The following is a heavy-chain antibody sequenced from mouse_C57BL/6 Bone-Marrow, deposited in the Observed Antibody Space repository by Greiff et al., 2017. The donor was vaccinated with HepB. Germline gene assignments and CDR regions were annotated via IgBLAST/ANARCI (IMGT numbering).Heavy chain of an antibody. V-gene: IGHV14-2*01. CDR3: AGGDYGDYVEFAD. CDR2: IDPEDGET. D-gene: IGHD2-13*01. CDR1: GFNIKDYY. Sequence: EVKLMESGAELVKPGASVKLSCTASGFNIKDYYMHWVKQRTEQGLEWIGRIDPEDGETKYAPKFQGKATITADTSSNTAYLQLSSLTSEDTAVYYCAGGDYGDYVEFADWGQGTLVTVSA. J-gene: IGHJ3*01.